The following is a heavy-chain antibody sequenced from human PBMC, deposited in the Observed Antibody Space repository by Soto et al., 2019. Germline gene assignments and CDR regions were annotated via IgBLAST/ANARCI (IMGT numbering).Heavy chain of an antibody. CDR2: ISYDGSYK. J-gene: IGHJ4*02. Sequence: QVQLVESGGGVVQPGRSLRLSCAASGFTFGGFAMHWVRQAPGKGLEWVAVISYDGSYKYYADSVQGRFTSSRDNSKNTLFLQMNSLRPEDTAVYYCAKDRGYCAGDGACEFFDYWGQGALVTVSS. V-gene: IGHV3-30*18. D-gene: IGHD2-21*01. CDR3: AKDRGYCAGDGACEFFDY. CDR1: GFTFGGFA.